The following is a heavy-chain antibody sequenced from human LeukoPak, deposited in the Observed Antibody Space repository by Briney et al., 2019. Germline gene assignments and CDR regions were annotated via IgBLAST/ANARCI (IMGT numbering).Heavy chain of an antibody. V-gene: IGHV3-74*01. CDR2: INSDGSST. Sequence: GGSLRLSCAASGFTFSSYWMHWVRQAPGKGLVWVSRINSDGSSTSYADSVKGRFIISRDNAKNTLYLQMNSLRAEDTAVYYCARDRDYESLFDYWGQGTLVTVSS. J-gene: IGHJ4*02. D-gene: IGHD4-17*01. CDR3: ARDRDYESLFDY. CDR1: GFTFSSYW.